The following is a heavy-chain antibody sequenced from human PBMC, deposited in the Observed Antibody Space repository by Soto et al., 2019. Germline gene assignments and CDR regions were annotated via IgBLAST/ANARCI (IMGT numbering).Heavy chain of an antibody. J-gene: IGHJ2*01. D-gene: IGHD3-16*01. CDR3: ARIGPPDYGYIWGPPTPAAWYFDL. CDR2: ISAYNGNT. Sequence: ASVKVSCKASGYTFTSYGISWVRQAPGQGLEWMGWISAYNGNTNYAQKLQGRVTMTTDTSTSTAYMGLRSLRSDDTAVYYCARIGPPDYGYIWGPPTPAAWYFDLWGRGTLVTVSS. V-gene: IGHV1-18*01. CDR1: GYTFTSYG.